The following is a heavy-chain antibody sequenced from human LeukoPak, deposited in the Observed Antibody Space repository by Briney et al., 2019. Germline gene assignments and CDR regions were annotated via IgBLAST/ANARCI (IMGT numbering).Heavy chain of an antibody. D-gene: IGHD3-22*01. V-gene: IGHV3-7*01. Sequence: GGSLRLSCAASGFTFSNYWMTWVRQAPGKGLEWVANIKQDGSEKYYVDSVKGRFTISRDNAKNSLYLQMNSLRAEDTAVYYCARDRVGYYDSSGYYYLDVWGQGTTVTVSS. CDR2: IKQDGSEK. CDR3: ARDRVGYYDSSGYYYLDV. J-gene: IGHJ6*03. CDR1: GFTFSNYW.